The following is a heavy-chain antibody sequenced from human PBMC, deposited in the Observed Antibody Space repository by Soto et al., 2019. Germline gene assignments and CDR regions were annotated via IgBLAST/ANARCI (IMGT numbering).Heavy chain of an antibody. J-gene: IGHJ4*02. CDR2: ISAYNGNT. CDR1: GYTFTSYG. CDR3: ARVKPAGYCSSTSCSGKFDY. D-gene: IGHD2-2*01. Sequence: ASVKVSCKASGYTFTSYGISWVRQAPGQGLEWMGWISAYNGNTNYAQKLQGRVTMTTDTSTSTAYMELRSLRSDDTAVYYCARVKPAGYCSSTSCSGKFDYWGQGTLVTVSS. V-gene: IGHV1-18*04.